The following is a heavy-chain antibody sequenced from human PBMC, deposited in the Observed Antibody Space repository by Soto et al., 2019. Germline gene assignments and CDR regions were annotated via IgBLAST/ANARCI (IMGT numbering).Heavy chain of an antibody. CDR2: ISSSTSYV. CDR3: ARDPSEGLVGNWFES. D-gene: IGHD3-10*01. V-gene: IGHV3-21*02. Sequence: EVQLVDSGGGLVKPGGSLRLSCAASGFTFSRYGMNWLRQAPGKGLEWVASISSSTSYVYYADSVKGRFSTSRDNAKNILYLEMYGLRTEDTAVYYCARDPSEGLVGNWFESCGQGTLVTVSS. CDR1: GFTFSRYG. J-gene: IGHJ5*01.